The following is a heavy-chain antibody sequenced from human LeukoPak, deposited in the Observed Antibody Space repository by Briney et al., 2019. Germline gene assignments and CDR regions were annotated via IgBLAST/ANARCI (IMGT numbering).Heavy chain of an antibody. D-gene: IGHD6-13*01. V-gene: IGHV4-4*07. CDR1: GGSLSTYH. CDR3: AREQQLPPEGAFDI. CDR2: IYTSGST. Sequence: PSETLSLTCTVSGGSLSTYHWSWIRQPAGKGLEWIGRIYTSGSTNYNPSLKSRVTMSVDTSKNQFSLKLSSVTAADTAVYYCAREQQLPPEGAFDIWGQGTMVTVSS. J-gene: IGHJ3*02.